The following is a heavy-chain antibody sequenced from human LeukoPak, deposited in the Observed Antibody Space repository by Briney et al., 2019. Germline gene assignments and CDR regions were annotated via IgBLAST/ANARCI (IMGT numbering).Heavy chain of an antibody. CDR1: GFTFSSYA. D-gene: IGHD5-18*01. V-gene: IGHV3-30*18. CDR3: AKSHGYSYGLDY. J-gene: IGHJ4*02. CDR2: ISYDGSNK. Sequence: GGSLRLSCAASGFTFSSYAMHWVRRAPGKGLEWVAVISYDGSNKYYTDSVKGRFTISRDNSKNTLYLQMNSLRAEDTAVYYCAKSHGYSYGLDYWGQGTLVTVSS.